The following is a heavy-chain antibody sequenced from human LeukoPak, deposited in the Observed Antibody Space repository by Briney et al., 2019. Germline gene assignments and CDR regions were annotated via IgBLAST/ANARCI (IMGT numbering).Heavy chain of an antibody. V-gene: IGHV3-53*05. CDR3: AKEGPYGSGSWLDY. CDR1: GFTVSSNY. J-gene: IGHJ4*02. D-gene: IGHD3-10*01. CDR2: IYSGGST. Sequence: SGGSLRLSCAASGFTVSSNYMSWVRQAPGKGLEWVSVIYSGGSTYYADSVKGRFTISRDNSKNTLYLQMNSLRAEDTAVYYCAKEGPYGSGSWLDYWGQGTLVTVSS.